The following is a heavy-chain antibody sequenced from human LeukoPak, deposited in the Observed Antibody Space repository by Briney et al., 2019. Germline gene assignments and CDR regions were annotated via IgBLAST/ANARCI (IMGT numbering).Heavy chain of an antibody. Sequence: PGGSLRLSCAASRFTVSINYMSWVRQAPGKGLEWVSVIYSGGNTYYADSVKGRFTISRDNSKNTVYLQMNSLRAEDTAVYYCARGETSSYDYWGQGTLVTVSS. J-gene: IGHJ4*02. CDR3: ARGETSSYDY. CDR2: IYSGGNT. D-gene: IGHD2-2*01. CDR1: RFTVSINY. V-gene: IGHV3-53*01.